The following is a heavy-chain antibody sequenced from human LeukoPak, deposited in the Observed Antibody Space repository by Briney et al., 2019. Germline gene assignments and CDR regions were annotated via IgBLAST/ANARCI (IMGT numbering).Heavy chain of an antibody. CDR1: GFTFSSYW. CDR3: ARGDGYAQRD. V-gene: IGHV3-7*03. CDR2: IKQDGSEK. J-gene: IGHJ4*02. D-gene: IGHD5-12*01. Sequence: PGRSLRLSCAASGFTFSSYWMNWVRQAPGKGLEWVANIKQDGSEKYYVDSVKGRFTISRDNAKNSLYLQMNSLRVEDTAVYYCARGDGYAQRDWGQGTLVTVPS.